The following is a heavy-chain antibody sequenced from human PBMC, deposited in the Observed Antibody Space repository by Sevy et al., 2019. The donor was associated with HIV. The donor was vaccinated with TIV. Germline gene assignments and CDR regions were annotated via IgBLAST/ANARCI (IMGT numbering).Heavy chain of an antibody. V-gene: IGHV3-73*01. D-gene: IGHD6-13*01. J-gene: IGHJ2*01. Sequence: GGSLRLSCAASGFTFSGSAMHWVRQASGKGLEWVGHIKNKANTYATAYAASVRGRFTISGDDSKSTAYLQMNNLKTEDTAVYYCSTWYGGSFDLWGRGTQVTVSS. CDR3: STWYGGSFDL. CDR2: IKNKANTYAT. CDR1: GFTFSGSA.